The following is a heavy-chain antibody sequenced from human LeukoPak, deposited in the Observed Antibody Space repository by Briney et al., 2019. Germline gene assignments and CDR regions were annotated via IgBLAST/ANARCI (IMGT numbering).Heavy chain of an antibody. CDR3: AKALGRSTVTTYYFDY. D-gene: IGHD4-17*01. Sequence: GGSLRLSCAASGFTFSSYATSWVRQAPGKGLEWVSAISGSGGSTYYADSVKGRFTISRDNSKNTLYLQMNSLRAEDTAVYYCAKALGRSTVTTYYFDYWGQGTLVTVSS. CDR2: ISGSGGST. J-gene: IGHJ4*02. V-gene: IGHV3-23*01. CDR1: GFTFSSYA.